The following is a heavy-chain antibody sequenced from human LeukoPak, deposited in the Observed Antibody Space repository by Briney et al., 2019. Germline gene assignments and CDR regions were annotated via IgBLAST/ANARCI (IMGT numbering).Heavy chain of an antibody. V-gene: IGHV3-66*01. CDR2: IYSGGST. CDR3: ARDRTYGSGSNYYGMDV. CDR1: GFTVSSNY. D-gene: IGHD3-10*01. Sequence: GGSPRLSCAASGFTVSSNYMSWVRQAPGKGLEWVSVIYSGGSTYYADSVKGRFTISRDNSKNTLYLQMNSLGAEDTAVYYCARDRTYGSGSNYYGMDVWGQGTTVTVSS. J-gene: IGHJ6*02.